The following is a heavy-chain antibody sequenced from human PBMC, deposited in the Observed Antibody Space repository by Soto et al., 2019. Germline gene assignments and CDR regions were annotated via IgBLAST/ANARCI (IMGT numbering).Heavy chain of an antibody. CDR1: GFTIEDYA. CDR2: INADGSDR. J-gene: IGHJ4*02. CDR3: AKAKFYFDSSPFDS. Sequence: GGSLRLSCSTSGFTIEDYAVHWVRQSSRKGLEWVSFINADGSDRYYADSVKGRFTISRDNTKGSFYLQMDRLRLEDTAIYYCAKAKFYFDSSPFDSWGQGTLVTVSS. V-gene: IGHV3-43D*04. D-gene: IGHD1-26*01.